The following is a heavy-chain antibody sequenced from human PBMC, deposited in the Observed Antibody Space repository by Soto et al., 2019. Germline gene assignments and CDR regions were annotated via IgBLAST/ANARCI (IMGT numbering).Heavy chain of an antibody. Sequence: QLQLQESGPGLVRSSETLSLTCSVSGASISTSSDFWGWIRQAPGKGLEWIGNVYQSGTTRLNPSLKSRVSIFVDRSKNQFSLELNSATAADXAVXXXXRQPESTSYFDYWGQGILVTVSS. V-gene: IGHV4-39*01. CDR2: VYQSGTT. CDR1: GASISTSSDF. J-gene: IGHJ4*02. CDR3: XRQPESTSYFDY. D-gene: IGHD2-2*01.